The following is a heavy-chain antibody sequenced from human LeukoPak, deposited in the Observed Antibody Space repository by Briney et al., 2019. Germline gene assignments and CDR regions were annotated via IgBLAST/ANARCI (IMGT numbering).Heavy chain of an antibody. V-gene: IGHV3-21*01. J-gene: IGHJ6*03. CDR1: GFTFSSYS. CDR2: ISSSSSYI. CDR3: ARCRAWMHSRGKDYYYYYMDV. D-gene: IGHD3-22*01. Sequence: GGSLRLSCAASGFTFSSYSMNWVRQAPGKGLEWVSSISSSSSYIYYADSVKGRFTISRDNAKNSLYLQMNSLRAEDTAVYYCARCRAWMHSRGKDYYYYYMDVWGKGTTVTVSS.